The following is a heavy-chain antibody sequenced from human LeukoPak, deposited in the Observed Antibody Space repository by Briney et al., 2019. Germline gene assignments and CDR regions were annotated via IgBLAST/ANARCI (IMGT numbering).Heavy chain of an antibody. CDR1: GYTFTDYY. V-gene: IGHV1-2*02. CDR3: ARDYVGDNWFDP. Sequence: GASVKVSCKASGYTFTDYYMHWVRQAPGQGLEWMGWLSPNSGGTNYAQKFQGRVTMTRDTSISTAYMELSRLRSDDTAVYYCARDYVGDNWFDPWGQGALVTVSS. J-gene: IGHJ5*02. CDR2: LSPNSGGT. D-gene: IGHD3-16*01.